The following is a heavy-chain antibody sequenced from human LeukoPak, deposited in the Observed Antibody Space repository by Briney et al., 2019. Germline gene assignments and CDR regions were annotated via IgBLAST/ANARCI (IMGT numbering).Heavy chain of an antibody. CDR3: AKDPKSCTGGSCYPKSYFDS. V-gene: IGHV3-33*06. J-gene: IGHJ4*02. D-gene: IGHD2-15*01. CDR1: GFTFDTYG. CDR2: IWYDGSIK. Sequence: PGRPLRLSCVASGFTFDTYGMHWVRQAPGKGLEWVALIWYDGSIKYHADSVKGRFTISRDNSKNTLYLQMNSLRAEDTAVYYCAKDPKSCTGGSCYPKSYFDSWGQGSLVTVSS.